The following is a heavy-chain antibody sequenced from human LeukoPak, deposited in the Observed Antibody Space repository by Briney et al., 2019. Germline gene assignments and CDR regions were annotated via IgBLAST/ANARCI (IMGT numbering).Heavy chain of an antibody. D-gene: IGHD6-19*01. J-gene: IGHJ4*01. V-gene: IGHV3-9*01. Sequence: GGSLRLPCAASELIVSSNYMSWVRQAPGKGLEWVSGISWKSGNIDYADSVRGRFTISRDNAKNSLYLQMNSLRTEDTALYYCAKARGPSGWPAFDYWGQGTLVTVSS. CDR1: ELIVSSNY. CDR3: AKARGPSGWPAFDY. CDR2: ISWKSGNI.